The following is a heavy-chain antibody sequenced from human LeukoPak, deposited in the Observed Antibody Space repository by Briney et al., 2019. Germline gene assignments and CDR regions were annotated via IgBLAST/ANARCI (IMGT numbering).Heavy chain of an antibody. V-gene: IGHV3-74*01. J-gene: IGHJ4*02. D-gene: IGHD1-26*01. CDR1: GFTFSSYW. CDR2: INSDGSST. Sequence: PGGSLRLSCAVSGFTFSSYWMHWVRQAPGKGLVWVSRINSDGSSTSYADSVKGRFTISRDNAKNTLYLQMNSLRAEDTAVYYCARESSVGAHKAFDYWGQGTLVTVSS. CDR3: ARESSVGAHKAFDY.